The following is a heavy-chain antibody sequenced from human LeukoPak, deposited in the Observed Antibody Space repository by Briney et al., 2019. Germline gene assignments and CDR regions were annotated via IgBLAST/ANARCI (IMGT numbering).Heavy chain of an antibody. D-gene: IGHD2-2*01. J-gene: IGHJ4*02. CDR3: TTDQTYCSSTACYRYYFDY. V-gene: IGHV3-15*01. CDR1: GFTFSNAW. Sequence: GGSLRLSCAASGFTFSNAWMTWVRQAPGKGLEWVGRIKSKTDGGTTDYPAPVKGRFTISRDDSKNTLYLQMNSLKTEDTAVYYCTTDQTYCSSTACYRYYFDYWGQGTLVTVSS. CDR2: IKSKTDGGTT.